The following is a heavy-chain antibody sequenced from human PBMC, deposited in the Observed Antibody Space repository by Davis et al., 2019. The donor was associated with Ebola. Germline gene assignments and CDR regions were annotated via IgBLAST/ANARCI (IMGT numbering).Heavy chain of an antibody. J-gene: IGHJ4*02. D-gene: IGHD4-23*01. V-gene: IGHV3-33*06. CDR1: GFTFSSYG. CDR3: AKAALRWLYDY. Sequence: GGSLRLSCAASGFTFSSYGMHWVRQAPGKGLEWVAVIWYDGSNKYYADSVKGRFTISRDNSKNTLYLQMNSLRAEDTAVYYCAKAALRWLYDYWGQGTLVTVSS. CDR2: IWYDGSNK.